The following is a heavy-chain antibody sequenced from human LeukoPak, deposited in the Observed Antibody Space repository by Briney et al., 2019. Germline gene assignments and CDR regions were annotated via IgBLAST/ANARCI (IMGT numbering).Heavy chain of an antibody. Sequence: PGGSLRLSCAASGFTVSSNYMSWVRQAPGKGLEWVSVIYSGGSTYYADSVKGRFTISRDNSKNTLYLQMNSLRAEDTAVYYCAKGQLQDYYDSSGYLYWGQGTLVTVSS. CDR2: IYSGGST. CDR1: GFTVSSNY. D-gene: IGHD3-22*01. V-gene: IGHV3-53*01. J-gene: IGHJ4*02. CDR3: AKGQLQDYYDSSGYLY.